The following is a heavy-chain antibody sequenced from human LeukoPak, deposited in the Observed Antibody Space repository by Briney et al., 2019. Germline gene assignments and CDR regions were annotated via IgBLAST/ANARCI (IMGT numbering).Heavy chain of an antibody. Sequence: GGSLRLSCAGSGDGFTRHTMNWVRRAPGKGLEWISYIRSTGDYIYYADSVKGRFTISRDNARTSVYLQMDSLRVEDTAIYYCAREYDSRARFDSWGQGTLVTVSS. J-gene: IGHJ4*02. CDR1: GDGFTRHT. D-gene: IGHD6-13*01. CDR2: IRSTGDYI. CDR3: AREYDSRARFDS. V-gene: IGHV3-21*05.